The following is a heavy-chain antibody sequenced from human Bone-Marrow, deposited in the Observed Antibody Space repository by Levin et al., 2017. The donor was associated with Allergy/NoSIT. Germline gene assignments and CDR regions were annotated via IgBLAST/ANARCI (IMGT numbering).Heavy chain of an antibody. J-gene: IGHJ4*02. Sequence: LSQTLSLTCTVSGGSISTTTYYWGWIRQPPGKGLEWIGSIYYSGTTYYNPSLKSRVTISVDTSKNQFSLKLPSVTAEDTAVYFCASQYSASSTWGYWGQGTLVNVSS. CDR3: ASQYSASSTWGY. CDR1: GGSISTTTYY. V-gene: IGHV4-39*07. CDR2: IYYSGTT. D-gene: IGHD1-26*01.